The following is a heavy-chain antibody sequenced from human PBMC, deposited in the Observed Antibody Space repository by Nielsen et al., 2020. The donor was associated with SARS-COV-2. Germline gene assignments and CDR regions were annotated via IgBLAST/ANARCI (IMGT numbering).Heavy chain of an antibody. CDR3: ARSVSSILEWLLPISEDYYYYYYMDV. CDR1: GFTVSSNY. V-gene: IGHV3-53*01. CDR2: IYSGGST. J-gene: IGHJ6*03. Sequence: GGFLRLSCAASGFTVSSNYMSWVRQAPGKGLEWVSVIYSGGSTYYADSVKGRFTISRDNAKNTLYLQMNSLRAEDTAVYYCARSVSSILEWLLPISEDYYYYYYMDVWGKGTTVTVSS. D-gene: IGHD3-3*01.